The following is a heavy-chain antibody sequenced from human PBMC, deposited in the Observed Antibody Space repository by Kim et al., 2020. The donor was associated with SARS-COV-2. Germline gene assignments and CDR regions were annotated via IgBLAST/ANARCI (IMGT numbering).Heavy chain of an antibody. CDR1: GDSVSSNSAA. CDR3: ARGSIADVRVFDY. V-gene: IGHV6-1*01. Sequence: SQTLSLTCAISGDSVSSNSAAWNWIRQSPSRGLEWLGRTYYRSQWYNDYAVSVKSRITIIPDISKNQFSLQLNSVTPEGTAVYYCARGSIADVRVFDYWGQGTLVTVSS. CDR2: TYYRSQWYN. D-gene: IGHD6-6*01. J-gene: IGHJ4*02.